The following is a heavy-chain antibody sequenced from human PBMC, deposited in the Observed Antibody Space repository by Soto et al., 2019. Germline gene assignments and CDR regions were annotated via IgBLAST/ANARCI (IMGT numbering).Heavy chain of an antibody. J-gene: IGHJ4*02. D-gene: IGHD3-16*02. CDR1: GGSISSYY. Sequence: SETLSLTCTVSGGSISSYYWSWIRQPPGKKQEWIGYIYYSGSTNYNPSLKSRVTISVDTSKNQFSLKLSSVTAADTAVYYCARARLGELSLYLDYWGQGTLVTVSS. V-gene: IGHV4-59*12. CDR3: ARARLGELSLYLDY. CDR2: IYYSGST.